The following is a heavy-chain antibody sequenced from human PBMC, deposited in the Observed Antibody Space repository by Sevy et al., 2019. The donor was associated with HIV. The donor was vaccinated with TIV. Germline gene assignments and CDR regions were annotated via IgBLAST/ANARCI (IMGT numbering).Heavy chain of an antibody. J-gene: IGHJ5*02. CDR2: ISSSSSYI. CDR3: ARDPQVPAAMHNWFDP. V-gene: IGHV3-21*01. Sequence: GGSLRLSCAASGFTFSSYSMNWVRQAPGKGLEWVSSISSSSSYIYYADSVKGRFTISRDNAKNSRYLQMNSLRAEDTAVYYCARDPQVPAAMHNWFDPWGQGTLVTVSS. CDR1: GFTFSSYS. D-gene: IGHD2-2*01.